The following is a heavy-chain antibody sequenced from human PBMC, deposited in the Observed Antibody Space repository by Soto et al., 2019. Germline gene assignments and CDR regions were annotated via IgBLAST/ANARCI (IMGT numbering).Heavy chain of an antibody. D-gene: IGHD6-6*01. CDR1: GFSFTGYF. CDR2: INAHSGGT. Sequence: ASVKVSCKASGFSFTGYFIHWLRQAPGQGLEWMWWINAHSGGTEYAQKFQGRVTLTRDTSIATAYLTLTSLTSADTALYYCAKDLTRQLAYWLDPWGQGTQVTLSS. J-gene: IGHJ5*02. CDR3: AKDLTRQLAYWLDP. V-gene: IGHV1-2*02.